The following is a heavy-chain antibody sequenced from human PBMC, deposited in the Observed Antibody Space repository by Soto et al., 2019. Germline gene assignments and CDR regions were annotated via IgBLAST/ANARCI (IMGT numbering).Heavy chain of an antibody. V-gene: IGHV4-34*01. CDR1: GGSFSGYQ. D-gene: IGHD3-10*01. CDR3: ARGLILWFGELSRRGGYYYYMDV. Sequence: QVQLQQWGAGLLKPSETLSLTCAVYGGSFSGYQWTWIRQTPGKGLEWIGEINDSGNINYNPSLKSRVSIFLDTTKKQISLTLSSETAADTAVYYCARGLILWFGELSRRGGYYYYMDVWGEGTTVIGSS. CDR2: INDSGNI. J-gene: IGHJ6*03.